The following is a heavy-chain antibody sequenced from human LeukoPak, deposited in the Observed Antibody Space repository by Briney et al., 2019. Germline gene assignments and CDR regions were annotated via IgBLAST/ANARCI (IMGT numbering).Heavy chain of an antibody. Sequence: PSETLSLTCTVSGGSISSSGYYWSWIRQHPGKGLEWIGYIYYSGSTYYNPSLKSRVTISVDTSKNQFSLKLSSVTAADTAVYYCARWGYCSGGSCYSYFDYWGQGTLVTVSS. CDR1: GGSISSSGYY. CDR2: IYYSGST. J-gene: IGHJ4*02. V-gene: IGHV4-31*03. CDR3: ARWGYCSGGSCYSYFDY. D-gene: IGHD2-15*01.